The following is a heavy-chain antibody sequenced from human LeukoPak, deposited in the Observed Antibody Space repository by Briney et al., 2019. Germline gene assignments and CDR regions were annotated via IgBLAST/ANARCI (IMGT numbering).Heavy chain of an antibody. CDR3: ARGGLAAAGTFWYYYYMDV. CDR1: GYTFTSYY. Sequence: GASVKVSCKTSGYTFTSYYMHWVRQAPGQGLEWMGVISPSGGSTSHAQKFQGRVTLTRDMSTSTDYLELSSLRSEDTAVYYCARGGLAAAGTFWYYYYMDVWGKGTTVTISS. D-gene: IGHD6-13*01. V-gene: IGHV1-46*01. CDR2: ISPSGGST. J-gene: IGHJ6*03.